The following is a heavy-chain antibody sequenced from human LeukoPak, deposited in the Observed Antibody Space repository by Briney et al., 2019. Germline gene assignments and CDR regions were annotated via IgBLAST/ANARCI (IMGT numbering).Heavy chain of an antibody. CDR3: VRASGPFDI. CDR2: IWNDGSNK. D-gene: IGHD1-26*01. V-gene: IGHV3-33*01. Sequence: GSLRLSCAASGFSFSTYGIHWVRQAPGKGLEWVAVIWNDGSNKYYADSVKGRFTISRDNSKNTLYLQMNSLRAEDTAVYFCVRASGPFDIWGQGTMVTVSS. CDR1: GFSFSTYG. J-gene: IGHJ3*02.